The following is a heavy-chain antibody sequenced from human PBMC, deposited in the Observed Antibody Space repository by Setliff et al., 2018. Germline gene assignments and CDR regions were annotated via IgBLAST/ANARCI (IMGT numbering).Heavy chain of an antibody. D-gene: IGHD3-22*01. CDR1: GYTFSDYG. V-gene: IGHV1-18*01. CDR2: INNYNFQT. CDR3: ARINFYVSSAYYYAPDY. J-gene: IGHJ4*02. Sequence: ASVKVSCKASGYTFSDYGISWVRQAPGQGLEWMAWINNYNFQTQYAQKFQGRVTVTTDKSTTTAYMELRSLTSDDTAVYFCARINFYVSSAYYYAPDYWGQGTMVTVSS.